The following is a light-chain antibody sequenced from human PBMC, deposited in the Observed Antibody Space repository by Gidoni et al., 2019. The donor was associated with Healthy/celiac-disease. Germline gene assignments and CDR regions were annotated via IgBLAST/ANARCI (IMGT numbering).Light chain of an antibody. CDR2: EDN. V-gene: IGLV6-57*02. J-gene: IGLJ3*02. CDR3: QSYDSSNHGV. Sequence: NFMLTQPHSVSESPGKTVTISCTGSSGSIASNYVQWYQQRPGSAPTTVIYEDNQRPSGVPDLFSGSIDSSSNSASLTISGLTTEDEADYYCQSYDSSNHGVFGGGTKLTVL. CDR1: SGSIASNY.